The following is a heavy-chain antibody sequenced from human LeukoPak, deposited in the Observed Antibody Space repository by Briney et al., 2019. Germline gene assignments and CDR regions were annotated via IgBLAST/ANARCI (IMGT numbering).Heavy chain of an antibody. J-gene: IGHJ4*02. CDR1: GFTFGYYE. V-gene: IGHV3-48*03. CDR2: IKSSGSSI. CDR3: ARDYYDILTGRPGYYFDR. Sequence: GGSLRLSCATSGFTFGYYEMNWVRQAPGKGLEWVSYIKSSGSSIYYADSVKGRFTISRDNAKNSLYLQMNSLRAEDTAVYYCARDYYDILTGRPGYYFDRWGQGTLVTVSS. D-gene: IGHD3-9*01.